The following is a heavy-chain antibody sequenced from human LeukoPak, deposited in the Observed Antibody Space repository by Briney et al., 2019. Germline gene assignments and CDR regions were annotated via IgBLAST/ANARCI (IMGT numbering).Heavy chain of an antibody. CDR1: GYSISSGYY. Sequence: WETLSLTCTVSGYSISSGYYWGWIRQPPGKGLEWIGSIYHSGSTYYNPSLKSRVTMSVDTSKNQFSLKLSSVTAADTAVYYCACSGWYISVNHYYYMDVWGNGTTVTISS. CDR2: IYHSGST. CDR3: ACSGWYISVNHYYYMDV. D-gene: IGHD6-19*01. V-gene: IGHV4-38-2*02. J-gene: IGHJ6*03.